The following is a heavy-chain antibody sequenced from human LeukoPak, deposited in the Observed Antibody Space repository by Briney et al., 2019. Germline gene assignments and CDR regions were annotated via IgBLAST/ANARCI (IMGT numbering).Heavy chain of an antibody. CDR2: MNPNSGNT. CDR1: GYTFTSYD. CDR3: ARGAGYYDFWSGSMYMDV. V-gene: IGHV1-8*01. D-gene: IGHD3-3*01. Sequence: ASVKVSCKASGYTFTSYDINWVRQATGHGLEWMGWMNPNSGNTGYAQKFQCRVTMTRNTSISTAYMELSSLRSEDTAVYYCARGAGYYDFWSGSMYMDVWGKGTTVTVSS. J-gene: IGHJ6*03.